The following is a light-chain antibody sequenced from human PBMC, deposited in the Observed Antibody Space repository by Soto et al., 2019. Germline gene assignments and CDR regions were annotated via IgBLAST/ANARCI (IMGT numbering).Light chain of an antibody. Sequence: QSALTQPRSVSGSPGQSVTISCTGTSSNVGGYNFVSWYQQHPGKAPKLMIYAVSKRPSVVPDRFSGSKSGNTASLTISGLQAEDEADYYCCSYAGSYSVVFGGGTKLTVL. V-gene: IGLV2-11*01. J-gene: IGLJ2*01. CDR3: CSYAGSYSVV. CDR2: AVS. CDR1: SSNVGGYNF.